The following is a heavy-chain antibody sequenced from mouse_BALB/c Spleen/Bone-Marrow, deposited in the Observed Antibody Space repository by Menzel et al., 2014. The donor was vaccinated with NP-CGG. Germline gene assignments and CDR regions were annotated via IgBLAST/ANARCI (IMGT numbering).Heavy chain of an antibody. CDR3: ARGGRGMDY. CDR1: GFTFGDYY. V-gene: IGHV5-4*02. J-gene: IGHJ4*01. CDR2: ISDGGSYT. D-gene: IGHD3-1*01. Sequence: EVKLVESGGGLVKPGGSLKLSCAASGFTFGDYYMYWVRQTPEKRLEWVATISDGGSYTYYPDSVKGRFTISRDNAKNNLYLQMSSLKSENTAMYYCARGGRGMDYWGQGTSVTVSS.